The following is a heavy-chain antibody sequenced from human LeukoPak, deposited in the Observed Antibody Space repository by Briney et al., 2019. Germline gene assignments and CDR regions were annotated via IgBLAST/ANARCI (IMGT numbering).Heavy chain of an antibody. J-gene: IGHJ6*03. Sequence: SETLSLTCSVSGGAITSYYWSWIRQPAGKGPEWIGRIYPTGNTDYNPSLKTRVTMSTDLSKKQFSLRLRSVTAADTAVYCCARLKFYDSTGYSPGYYMDVWGKGTAVTVSS. D-gene: IGHD3-22*01. CDR2: IYPTGNT. V-gene: IGHV4-4*07. CDR3: ARLKFYDSTGYSPGYYMDV. CDR1: GGAITSYY.